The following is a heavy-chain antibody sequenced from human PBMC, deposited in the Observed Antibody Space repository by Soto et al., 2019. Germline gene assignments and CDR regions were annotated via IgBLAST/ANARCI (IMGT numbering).Heavy chain of an antibody. Sequence: QVQLVQSGAEVKKTGSSVKVSCKASGGTFSSYAISWVRQAPGQGLEWMGGIIPIFGTANYAQKFQGRVTMTADESTSTAYMELSSRRYEDTAVYYCARATYCSGGSCLDYWGQGTLVTVSS. D-gene: IGHD2-15*01. CDR3: ARATYCSGGSCLDY. V-gene: IGHV1-69*12. CDR2: IIPIFGTA. CDR1: GGTFSSYA. J-gene: IGHJ4*02.